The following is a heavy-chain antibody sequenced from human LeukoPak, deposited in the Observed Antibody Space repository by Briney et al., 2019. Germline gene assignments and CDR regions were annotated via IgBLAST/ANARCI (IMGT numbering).Heavy chain of an antibody. V-gene: IGHV1-2*02. Sequence: GASVKVSCKASGYTFTGYYMHWVRQAPGQGLEWMGWINLNSGGTNYAQKFQGRVTMTRDTSISTAYMELRRLRSDDTAVYYCARGSSKYYYDSSGYPFDYWGQGTLVTVSS. CDR3: ARGSSKYYYDSSGYPFDY. J-gene: IGHJ4*02. D-gene: IGHD3-22*01. CDR1: GYTFTGYY. CDR2: INLNSGGT.